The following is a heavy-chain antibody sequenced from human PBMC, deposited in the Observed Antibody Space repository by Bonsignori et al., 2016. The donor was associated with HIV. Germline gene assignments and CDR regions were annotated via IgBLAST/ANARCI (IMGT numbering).Heavy chain of an antibody. V-gene: IGHV3-23*01. CDR2: ISGSGGST. Sequence: WIRQPPGKGLEWVSGISGSGGSTYYADSVKGRFTISRDNSKNTLYLQMNSLRAEDTAVYYCAKEGGALLDYMDVWGKGTTVTVSS. D-gene: IGHD2-15*01. CDR3: AKEGGALLDYMDV. J-gene: IGHJ6*03.